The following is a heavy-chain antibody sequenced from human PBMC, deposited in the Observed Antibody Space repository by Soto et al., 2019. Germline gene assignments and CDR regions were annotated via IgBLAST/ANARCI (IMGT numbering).Heavy chain of an antibody. V-gene: IGHV4-34*01. CDR1: GGSFSGYY. D-gene: IGHD2-2*01. J-gene: IGHJ5*02. Sequence: SDTLSLTCAVYGGSFSGYYWSWIRQPPGKGLEWIGEINHSGSTNYNPSLKSRVTISVDTSKNQFSLKLSSVTAADTAVYYCARGGGYCSSTSCYDINWFDPWGQGTLVTVSS. CDR3: ARGGGYCSSTSCYDINWFDP. CDR2: INHSGST.